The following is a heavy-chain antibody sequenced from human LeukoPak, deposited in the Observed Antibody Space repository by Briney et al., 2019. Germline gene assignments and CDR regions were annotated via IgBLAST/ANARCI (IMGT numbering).Heavy chain of an antibody. J-gene: IGHJ5*02. CDR2: ISGSGGST. D-gene: IGHD3-22*01. CDR3: ARAVDSSGYYVLNWFDP. CDR1: GFTFSSYG. V-gene: IGHV3-23*01. Sequence: GGSLRLSCAASGFTFSSYGMSWVRQAPGKGLEWVSAISGSGGSTYYADSVKGRFTISRDNSKNTLYLQMSSLRAEDTAIYYCARAVDSSGYYVLNWFDPWGQGTLVTVSS.